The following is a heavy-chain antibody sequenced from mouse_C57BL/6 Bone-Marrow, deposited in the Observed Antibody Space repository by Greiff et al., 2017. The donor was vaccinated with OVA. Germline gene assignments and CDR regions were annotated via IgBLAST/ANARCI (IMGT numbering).Heavy chain of an antibody. V-gene: IGHV10-1*01. J-gene: IGHJ4*01. Sequence: EVQVVESGGGLVQPKGSLKLSCAASGFSFNTYAMNWVRQAPGKGLEWVARIRSKSNNYATYYADSVKDRVTISRDDSESMLYLQMNNLKTEDTAMYYCVRGSSGYLYYAMDYWGQGTSVTVSS. CDR3: VRGSSGYLYYAMDY. CDR2: IRSKSNNYAT. CDR1: GFSFNTYA. D-gene: IGHD3-2*02.